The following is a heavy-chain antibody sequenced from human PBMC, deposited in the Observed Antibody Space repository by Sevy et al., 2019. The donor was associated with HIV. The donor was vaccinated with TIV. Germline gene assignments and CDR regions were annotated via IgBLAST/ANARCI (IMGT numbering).Heavy chain of an antibody. J-gene: IGHJ6*02. D-gene: IGHD3-3*01. Sequence: GGSLRLSCAASGFTFSSYGMHWVRQAPGKGLEWVAVISYDGSNKYYADSVKGRLTISRDNSKNTLYLQMNSLRAEDTAVYYCAKGDYDFWSGFYGMDVWGQGTTVTVSS. CDR2: ISYDGSNK. V-gene: IGHV3-30*18. CDR3: AKGDYDFWSGFYGMDV. CDR1: GFTFSSYG.